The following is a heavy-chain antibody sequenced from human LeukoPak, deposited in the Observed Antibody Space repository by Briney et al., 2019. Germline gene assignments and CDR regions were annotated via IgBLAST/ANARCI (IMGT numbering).Heavy chain of an antibody. Sequence: SETLSLTCTVSGGSISSGGYYWSWIRQHPGKGLEWIGYIYYSGSTYYNPSLKSRVTISVDTSKNQFSLKLSSVTAPDTAVSYCAGQIYGSNYYLINWFDPCGQGPLVTVSS. D-gene: IGHD3-10*01. V-gene: IGHV4-31*03. CDR1: GGSISSGGYY. CDR2: IYYSGST. J-gene: IGHJ5*02. CDR3: AGQIYGSNYYLINWFDP.